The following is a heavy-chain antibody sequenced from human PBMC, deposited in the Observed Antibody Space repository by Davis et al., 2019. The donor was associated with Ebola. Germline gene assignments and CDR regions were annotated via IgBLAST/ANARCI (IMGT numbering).Heavy chain of an antibody. CDR2: INHSGST. CDR3: ARGNEQWELLRGKYFQH. V-gene: IGHV4-39*07. J-gene: IGHJ1*01. CDR1: GGSISSSSYY. Sequence: PGGSLRLSCTVSGGSISSSSYYWGWIRQPPGKGLEWIGEINHSGSTNYNPSLKSRVTISVDTSKNQFSLKLSSVTAADTAVYYCARGNEQWELLRGKYFQHWGQGTLVTVSS. D-gene: IGHD1-26*01.